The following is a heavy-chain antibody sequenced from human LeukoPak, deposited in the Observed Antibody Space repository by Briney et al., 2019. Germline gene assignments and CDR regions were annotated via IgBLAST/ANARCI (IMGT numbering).Heavy chain of an antibody. J-gene: IGHJ5*02. CDR2: INHSGST. Sequence: PSETLSLTCAVYGGSFSGYYWSWIRQPPGKGLEWIGEINHSGSTNYNPSLKSRVTISVDTSKNQFSLKLSSVTAADTAVYYCARGMTTGWFDPWGQGTLVTVSS. CDR3: ARGMTTGWFDP. D-gene: IGHD4-17*01. CDR1: GGSFSGYY. V-gene: IGHV4-34*01.